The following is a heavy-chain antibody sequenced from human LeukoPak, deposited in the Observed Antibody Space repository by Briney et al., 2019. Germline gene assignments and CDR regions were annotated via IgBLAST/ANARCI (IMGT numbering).Heavy chain of an antibody. Sequence: GGSLRLSCAASGFTFSTYGMHCVRQAPGKGLDWVAVIWYDGSNIYHGDSVKGRFTVSRDNSKNTLYLQMNSLRDEDTAVYYCARAMRSGYDYWGQGTLVTVSS. J-gene: IGHJ4*02. CDR2: IWYDGSNI. CDR3: ARAMRSGYDY. V-gene: IGHV3-33*01. D-gene: IGHD5-12*01. CDR1: GFTFSTYG.